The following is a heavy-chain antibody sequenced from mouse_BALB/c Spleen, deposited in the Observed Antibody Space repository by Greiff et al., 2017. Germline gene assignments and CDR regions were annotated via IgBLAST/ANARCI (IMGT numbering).Heavy chain of an antibody. CDR1: GYSITSGYY. D-gene: IGHD1-2*01. Sequence: EVQLQESGPGLVKPSQSLSLTCSVTGYSITSGYYWNWIRQFPGNKLEWMGYISYDGSNYYNPSLKNRISITRDTSKNQFFLKLNSVTTEDTATYYCARDDYGTEGFAYWGQGTLVTVSA. CDR3: ARDDYGTEGFAY. CDR2: ISYDGSN. V-gene: IGHV3-6*02. J-gene: IGHJ3*01.